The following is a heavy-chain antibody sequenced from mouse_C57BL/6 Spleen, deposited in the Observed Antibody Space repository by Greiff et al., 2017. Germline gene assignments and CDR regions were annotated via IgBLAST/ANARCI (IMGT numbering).Heavy chain of an antibody. CDR2: IDPSDSYT. V-gene: IGHV1-69*01. J-gene: IGHJ3*01. D-gene: IGHD2-1*01. CDR1: GYTFTSYW. CDR3: ARALYGNYGAY. Sequence: VQLQQPGAELVMPGASVKLSCKASGYTFTSYWMHWVKQRPGQGLEWIGEIDPSDSYTNYNQKFKGKSTLTVDKSSSTAYMQLSSLTSEDSAVYYCARALYGNYGAYWGQGTLGTVSA.